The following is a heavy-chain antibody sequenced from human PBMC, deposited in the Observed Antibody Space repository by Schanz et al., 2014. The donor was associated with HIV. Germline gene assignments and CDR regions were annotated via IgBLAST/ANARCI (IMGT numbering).Heavy chain of an antibody. J-gene: IGHJ4*02. V-gene: IGHV3-30*09. CDR1: GFTFNSYA. Sequence: VQVVESGGGLVQPGGSLRLSCAGSGFTFNSYAMHWVRQAPGKGLEWVTVIWYDGTNDHYADSVKGRFAISRDNSKNTLLLQMNSLGAEDTAVYYCAKEGSSFSSTYYDSWGQGTLVTVSS. CDR3: AKEGSSFSSTYYDS. CDR2: IWYDGTND. D-gene: IGHD3-10*01.